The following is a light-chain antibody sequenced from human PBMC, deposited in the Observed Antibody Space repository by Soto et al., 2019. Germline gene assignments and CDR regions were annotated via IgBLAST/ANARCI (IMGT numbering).Light chain of an antibody. CDR3: QQYHSSPYT. CDR1: QSISSW. V-gene: IGKV1-5*03. Sequence: DIQMTQSPPTLSASVGDRVTITCRVSQSISSWLAWYQQKPGKAPKPLIYKASSLESGVPSRFSGSRSGTEFTLTISSLQPDDFASYYCQQYHSSPYTFGQGTKLEIK. CDR2: KAS. J-gene: IGKJ2*01.